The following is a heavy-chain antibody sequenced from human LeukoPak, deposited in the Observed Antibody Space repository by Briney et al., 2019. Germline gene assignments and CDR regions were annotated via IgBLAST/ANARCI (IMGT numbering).Heavy chain of an antibody. V-gene: IGHV3-23*03. Sequence: GGSLRLSCAASGFTFSTYAMSWVRQAPGKGLEWVSVIYSGGSTYYADSVEGRFTISRDNSRNTLSLQMNSLRAEDTAVYYCAKEATGHSFSDYWGQGTLVTVSS. CDR1: GFTFSTYA. CDR2: IYSGGST. D-gene: IGHD5-12*01. CDR3: AKEATGHSFSDY. J-gene: IGHJ4*02.